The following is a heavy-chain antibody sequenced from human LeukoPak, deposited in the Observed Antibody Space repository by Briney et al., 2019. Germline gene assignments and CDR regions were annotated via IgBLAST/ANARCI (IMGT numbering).Heavy chain of an antibody. Sequence: SETLSLTCTVSGGSISSYYWSWIRQPPGKGLEWIGYIYYSGSTNYNPSLKSRVTIPVDTSKNQFSLKLSSVTAADTAVYYCARTGLTTDYWGQGTLVTVSS. CDR3: ARTGLTTDY. J-gene: IGHJ4*02. D-gene: IGHD1-14*01. V-gene: IGHV4-59*01. CDR2: IYYSGST. CDR1: GGSISSYY.